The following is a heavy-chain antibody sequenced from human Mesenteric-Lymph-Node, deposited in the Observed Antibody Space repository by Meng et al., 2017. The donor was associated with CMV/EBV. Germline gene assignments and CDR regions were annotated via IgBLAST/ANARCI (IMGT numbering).Heavy chain of an antibody. V-gene: IGHV3-23*01. Sequence: GGSLRLSCAASGFTFRSYAMNWVRQAPGKGLEWVSTISSSGGSTYYADSVKGRFTISRDNSKNTLYLQMNSLRAEDTAVYYCANCPISDFWGQGTLVTVSS. CDR2: ISSSGGST. D-gene: IGHD3-3*02. CDR3: ANCPISDF. J-gene: IGHJ4*02. CDR1: GFTFRSYA.